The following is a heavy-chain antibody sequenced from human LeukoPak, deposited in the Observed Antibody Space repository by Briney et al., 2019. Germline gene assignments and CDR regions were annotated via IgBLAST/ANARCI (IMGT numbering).Heavy chain of an antibody. V-gene: IGHV4-4*02. J-gene: IGHJ4*02. CDR2: ISLSGLT. D-gene: IGHD2-8*01. CDR1: GGSLSSTNW. CDR3: SRENGAFSPFGY. Sequence: PSGALSLPCGGSGGSLSSTNWWRWGRPPPREGLGGIGEISLSGLTNYNPSLNSRVTVSLDKSKNQLSLNLTSVIAADTAVYYCSRENGAFSPFGYWGQGTLVTVPS.